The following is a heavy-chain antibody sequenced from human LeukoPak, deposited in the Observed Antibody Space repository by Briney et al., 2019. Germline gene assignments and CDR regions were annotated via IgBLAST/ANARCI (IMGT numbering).Heavy chain of an antibody. CDR2: ISGSGGST. CDR3: AKDSSGYYYGVWWYFDL. V-gene: IGHV3-23*01. CDR1: GFTFSSYA. Sequence: PGGSLRLSCAASGFTFSSYALSWVRQAPGKGLEWVSAISGSGGSTYYADSVKGRFTISRDNSKNTLYLQMNNLRAEDTAVYYCAKDSSGYYYGVWWYFDLWGRGTLVTVSS. J-gene: IGHJ2*01. D-gene: IGHD3-22*01.